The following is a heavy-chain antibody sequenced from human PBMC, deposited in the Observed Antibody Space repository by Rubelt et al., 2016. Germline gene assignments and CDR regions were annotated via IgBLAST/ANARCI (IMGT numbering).Heavy chain of an antibody. J-gene: IGHJ5*02. CDR2: ISGSGGST. Sequence: QAPGKGLEWVSAISGSGGSTYYADSVKGRFTISRDNSKNTLYLQMNSLRAEDTAVYYCAKSLNYDFWSGYYNELSWFDPWGQGTLVTVSS. V-gene: IGHV3-23*01. CDR3: AKSLNYDFWSGYYNELSWFDP. D-gene: IGHD3-3*01.